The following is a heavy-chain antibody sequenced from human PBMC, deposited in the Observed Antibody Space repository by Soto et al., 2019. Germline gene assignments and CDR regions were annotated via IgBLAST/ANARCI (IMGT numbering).Heavy chain of an antibody. D-gene: IGHD4-17*01. CDR3: ARTTAVPNTLRSRYFFDY. J-gene: IGHJ4*02. CDR2: IYYSGTT. V-gene: IGHV4-61*01. CDR1: GVSISNSSYY. Sequence: PSETLSLTCTVSGVSISNSSYYWSWIRQPPGKGLEWIGYIYYSGTTNYNPSLKSRVTISVDLSKNQFSLRLSSVTTADTALYYCARTTAVPNTLRSRYFFDYWGQGTLVTVSS.